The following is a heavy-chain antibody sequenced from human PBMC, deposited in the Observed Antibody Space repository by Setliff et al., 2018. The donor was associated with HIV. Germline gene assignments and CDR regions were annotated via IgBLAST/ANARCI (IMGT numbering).Heavy chain of an antibody. J-gene: IGHJ5*02. V-gene: IGHV1-46*01. D-gene: IGHD1-1*01. Sequence: ASVKVSCKASGYTFTTYSMHWVRQAPGQGLEWMGIINPSGGSTSNAQKFQGRVAMTRDTSTSTVYMELSSLRSEDTAVYYCARDIGITTTGKGWFEPWGQGTQVTVSS. CDR1: GYTFTTYS. CDR2: INPSGGST. CDR3: ARDIGITTTGKGWFEP.